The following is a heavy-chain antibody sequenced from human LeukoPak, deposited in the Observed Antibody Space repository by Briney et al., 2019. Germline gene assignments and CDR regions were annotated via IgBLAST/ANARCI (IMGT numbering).Heavy chain of an antibody. CDR2: IFAGGAT. Sequence: GGSLRLSCAASGFTINGFSINTNYMSWVRRAPGKGLEWVSVIFAGGATYDADSVKGRFAISRDDSKNMLYLQMNSLRAEDTAVYYCAKERTDPYSSGWYPDYWGQGTLVTVSS. V-gene: IGHV3-53*01. J-gene: IGHJ4*02. CDR1: GFTINGFSINTNY. CDR3: AKERTDPYSSGWYPDY. D-gene: IGHD6-19*01.